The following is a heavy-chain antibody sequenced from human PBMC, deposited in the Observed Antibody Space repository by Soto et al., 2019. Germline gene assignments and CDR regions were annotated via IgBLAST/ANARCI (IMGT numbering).Heavy chain of an antibody. CDR3: ARDIVAGSYFDY. J-gene: IGHJ4*02. Sequence: HVQLVESGGGVVQPGRSLRLSCAVSGFTLSDFAMHWVRQAPGRGLEWVAFLSYDGSNKSYADSVKGRFTISRDTSKNPLILQMNRLRAEDTAGYYCARDIVAGSYFDYWGQGNLVTVSS. CDR1: GFTLSDFA. D-gene: IGHD6-19*01. CDR2: LSYDGSNK. V-gene: IGHV3-30-3*01.